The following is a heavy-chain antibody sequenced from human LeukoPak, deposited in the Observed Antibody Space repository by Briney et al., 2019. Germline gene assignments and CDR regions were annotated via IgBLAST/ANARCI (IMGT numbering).Heavy chain of an antibody. CDR1: GGTISSGPYY. CDR3: ARIAYDALDSYYYGMDV. J-gene: IGHJ6*02. Sequence: SETLSLTCTVSGGTISSGPYYWIWIRQHPGKGLEWIGYITYSGNTYYYPALNSRVTVSLDTSKTQFSLKLSSVTAADTAVYYCARIAYDALDSYYYGMDVWGQGTTVTVSS. CDR2: ITYSGNT. V-gene: IGHV4-31*03. D-gene: IGHD3-3*01.